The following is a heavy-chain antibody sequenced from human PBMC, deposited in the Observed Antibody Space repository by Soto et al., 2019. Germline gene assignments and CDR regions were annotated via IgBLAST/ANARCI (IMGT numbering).Heavy chain of an antibody. CDR3: ARDNSTNTGGITIFLFDP. D-gene: IGHD3-3*01. CDR1: GYTFTSYG. V-gene: IGHV1-18*01. J-gene: IGHJ5*02. Sequence: ASVKVSCKASGYTFTSYGISWVRQAPGQGLEWMGWISAYNGNTNYAQKLQGRVTMATDTSTSTAYMELRSLRSDDTAVYYCARDNSTNTGGITIFLFDPWGQGTLVTVSS. CDR2: ISAYNGNT.